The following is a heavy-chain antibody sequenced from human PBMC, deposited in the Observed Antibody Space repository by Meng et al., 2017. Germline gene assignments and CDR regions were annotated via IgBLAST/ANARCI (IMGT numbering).Heavy chain of an antibody. CDR1: GGSISSSNW. D-gene: IGHD7-27*01. Sequence: QVQLQEVGPGLGKPSGTLAPTFAAPGGSISSSNWWGWVRQPPGKGLEWIGEIYHSGSTNYNPSLKSRVTISVDKSKNQFSLKLSSVTAADTAVYYCARIGDWGSTRYFDYWGQGTLVTVSS. J-gene: IGHJ4*02. CDR3: ARIGDWGSTRYFDY. V-gene: IGHV4-4*02. CDR2: IYHSGST.